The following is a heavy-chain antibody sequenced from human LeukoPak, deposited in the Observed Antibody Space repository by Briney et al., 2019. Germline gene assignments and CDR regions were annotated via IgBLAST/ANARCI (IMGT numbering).Heavy chain of an antibody. J-gene: IGHJ3*02. CDR1: GFTFSTYE. D-gene: IGHD6-19*01. V-gene: IGHV3-48*03. CDR2: ISSSGSTI. Sequence: PGGSLRLSCAASGFTFSTYEMKWVRQAPGKGLEWVSYISSSGSTIYYADSVKGRFTISRDNAKNSLYLQMNSLRAEDTALYYCARGSGYSSGWYLFDAFDIWGQGTMVTVSS. CDR3: ARGSGYSSGWYLFDAFDI.